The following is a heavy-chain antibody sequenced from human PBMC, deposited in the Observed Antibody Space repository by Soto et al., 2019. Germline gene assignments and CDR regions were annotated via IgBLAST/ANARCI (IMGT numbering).Heavy chain of an antibody. CDR3: ARHYYYDSSGPQGFDY. J-gene: IGHJ4*02. CDR2: IYRGGST. Sequence: GGSLRLSCAASGFTVSSNYMSWVRQAPGKGLEWVSVIYRGGSTYYADSVKGRFTISRDNYKNTLYLQMNSLRAEDTAVYYCARHYYYDSSGPQGFDYWGQGTLVTVSS. D-gene: IGHD3-22*01. CDR1: GFTVSSNY. V-gene: IGHV3-66*04.